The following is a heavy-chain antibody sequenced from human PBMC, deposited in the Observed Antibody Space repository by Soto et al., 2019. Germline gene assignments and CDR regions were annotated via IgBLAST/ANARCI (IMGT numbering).Heavy chain of an antibody. Sequence: SDTLALTFSVSGGSISSGDYYWSWIRQPPGKGLEWIGYIYYSGSTYYNPSLKSRVTISVDTSKNQFSLKLSSVTAADTAVYHCARSFYPTNIVRAAVGWFDPWGQGTLVTVSS. CDR1: GGSISSGDYY. D-gene: IGHD2-15*01. CDR2: IYYSGST. J-gene: IGHJ5*02. CDR3: ARSFYPTNIVRAAVGWFDP. V-gene: IGHV4-30-4*02.